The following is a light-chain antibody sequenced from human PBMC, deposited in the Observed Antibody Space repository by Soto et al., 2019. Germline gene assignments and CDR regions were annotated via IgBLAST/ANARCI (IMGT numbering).Light chain of an antibody. CDR1: SSNIAGNT. J-gene: IGLJ7*01. CDR2: IND. Sequence: QSALTQPPSLSGTPGQRVTISCSGSSSNIAGNTVHWYQHLPGTAPKLLIYINDQRPSGVPGRFSASTSGTSASLAISGLQSDDEGDYYWGKWDDGLNAAVFGGGTQLTVL. V-gene: IGLV1-44*01. CDR3: GKWDDGLNAAV.